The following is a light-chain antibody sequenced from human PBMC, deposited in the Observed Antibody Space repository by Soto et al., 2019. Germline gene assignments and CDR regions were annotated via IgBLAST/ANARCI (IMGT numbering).Light chain of an antibody. Sequence: EIVMTQSPGTLSVSPGERATLSCRASQSVSSNLAWYQQKPDQAPRLLIYVASTRATGIPARFSGSGSGTEFTLTISSLQSEDFAVYYCQQYNKWPLTFGGGTKVEI. CDR3: QQYNKWPLT. CDR1: QSVSSN. V-gene: IGKV3-15*01. CDR2: VAS. J-gene: IGKJ4*01.